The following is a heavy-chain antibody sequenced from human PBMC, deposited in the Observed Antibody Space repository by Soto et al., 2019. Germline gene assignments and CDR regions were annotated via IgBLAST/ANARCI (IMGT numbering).Heavy chain of an antibody. CDR3: ARRQISPPARGAAAARGAMDV. J-gene: IGHJ6*02. V-gene: IGHV3-23*01. D-gene: IGHD6-13*01. CDR2: ISASGSST. Sequence: PGGSLRLSCAASGFTFSSYAMGWVRQAPGKGLEWVSGISASGSSTYPADSVKGRFTVSRDNSKSTLYLQMNSLRAEDTAVYYCARRQISPPARGAAAARGAMDVWGQGTTVTV. CDR1: GFTFSSYA.